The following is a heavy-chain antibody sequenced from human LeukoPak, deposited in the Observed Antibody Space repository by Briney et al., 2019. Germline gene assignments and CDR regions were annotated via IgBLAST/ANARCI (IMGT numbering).Heavy chain of an antibody. CDR3: ARARRYGDYSLTG. CDR2: IIPIFGTA. Sequence: SVKVSCKASGGTFSSYAISWVRQAPGQGPEWMGGIIPIFGTANYARKFQGRVTITTDESTSTAYMELSSLRSEDTAVYYCARARRYGDYSLTGWGQGTLVTVSS. J-gene: IGHJ4*02. D-gene: IGHD4-17*01. V-gene: IGHV1-69*05. CDR1: GGTFSSYA.